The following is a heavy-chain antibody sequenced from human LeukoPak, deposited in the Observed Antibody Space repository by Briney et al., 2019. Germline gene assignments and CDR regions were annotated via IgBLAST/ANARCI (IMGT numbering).Heavy chain of an antibody. J-gene: IGHJ3*02. D-gene: IGHD1-1*01. CDR1: GGTFSRYA. CDR3: ARGERNCGPEAFDI. CDR2: IFPIFGTA. Sequence: GSSVTVSCKASGGTFSRYAISWVPQAPGQGLEGVGGIFPIFGTANFAQKFQGRVTITTDESTSTAYLELSCLTSEDTAVYYCARGERNCGPEAFDIWGQGTMVTVSS. V-gene: IGHV1-69*05.